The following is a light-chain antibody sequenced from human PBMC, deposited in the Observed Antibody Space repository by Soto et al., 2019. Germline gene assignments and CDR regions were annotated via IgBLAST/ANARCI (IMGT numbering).Light chain of an antibody. CDR3: AAWDDSLNVVV. V-gene: IGLV1-44*01. Sequence: QSVLTQPPSASGTPVQRVTISCSGSSSNIGSNTVNWYQQLPGTAPKLLIYSNNQRPSGVPDRFPGSKSGTSASLAISGLQSEDEADYYCAAWDDSLNVVVFGGGTKLTVL. J-gene: IGLJ2*01. CDR2: SNN. CDR1: SSNIGSNT.